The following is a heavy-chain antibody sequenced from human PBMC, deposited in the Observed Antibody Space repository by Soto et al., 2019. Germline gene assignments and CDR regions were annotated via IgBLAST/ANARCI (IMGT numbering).Heavy chain of an antibody. D-gene: IGHD2-15*01. CDR2: ISYDGINK. J-gene: IGHJ3*02. CDR3: ADGGGSVNDAFDI. Sequence: GGSLRLSCAAPGFTFSSCAMHWVRQAPGKGLEWVAVISYDGINKYYADSVKGRFTISRDNSKNTLYLQMNSLRAEDTAVYYCADGGGSVNDAFDIWGQGTMVTVSS. CDR1: GFTFSSCA. V-gene: IGHV3-30-3*01.